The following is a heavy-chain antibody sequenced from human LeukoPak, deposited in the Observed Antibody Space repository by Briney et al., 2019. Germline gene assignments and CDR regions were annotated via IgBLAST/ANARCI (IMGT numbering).Heavy chain of an antibody. CDR3: ARGVGAMITFDY. J-gene: IGHJ4*02. CDR2: INPNSGGT. V-gene: IGHV1-2*02. Sequence: WASVKVSCKASGYTFTGYYMHWVRQAPGQELEWMGWINPNSGGTNYAQKFQGRVTMTRDTSISTAYVELSRLRSDDTAVYYCARGVGAMITFDYWGQGTLVTVSS. D-gene: IGHD1-26*01. CDR1: GYTFTGYY.